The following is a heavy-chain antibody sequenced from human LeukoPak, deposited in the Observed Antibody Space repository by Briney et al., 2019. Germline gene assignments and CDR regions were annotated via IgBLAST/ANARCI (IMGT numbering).Heavy chain of an antibody. J-gene: IGHJ5*02. CDR2: ISGSGGST. D-gene: IGHD3-10*01. Sequence: PGGSLRLSCAASGFTFSSYAMSWVRQAPGKGLEWVSTISGSGGSTYYADSVKGRFTISRDNSKNTLYLQMNSLRADDTAVYYCAKSLYGSGSYYNWFDPWGQGTLVTVSS. V-gene: IGHV3-23*01. CDR1: GFTFSSYA. CDR3: AKSLYGSGSYYNWFDP.